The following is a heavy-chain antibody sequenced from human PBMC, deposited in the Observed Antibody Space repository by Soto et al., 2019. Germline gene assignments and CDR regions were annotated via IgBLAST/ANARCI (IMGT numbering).Heavy chain of an antibody. Sequence: GSLRLSCTASGFAFGDYAMSWFRQAPGKGLEWVGFIRSKAYGGTTEYAASVKGRFTISRDDSKSIAYLQMNSLKTEDTAVYYCTRGPKDCSSTSCFLWGDYYYYGMDVWGQGTTVTVSS. CDR1: GFAFGDYA. CDR3: TRGPKDCSSTSCFLWGDYYYYGMDV. CDR2: IRSKAYGGTT. D-gene: IGHD2-2*01. V-gene: IGHV3-49*03. J-gene: IGHJ6*02.